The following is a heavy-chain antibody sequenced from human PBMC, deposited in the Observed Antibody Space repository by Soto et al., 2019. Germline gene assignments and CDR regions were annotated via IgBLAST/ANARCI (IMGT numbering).Heavy chain of an antibody. Sequence: GGSLRLSCAAPGFTFSSYAMSWVRQAPGKGLEWVSAISGSGGSTYYADSVKGRFTISRDNTKNTLYLQMNSLRAEDTAVYYCAKITGIAAAGDAFDIWGQGTMVTVSS. CDR1: GFTFSSYA. CDR3: AKITGIAAAGDAFDI. D-gene: IGHD6-13*01. J-gene: IGHJ3*02. V-gene: IGHV3-23*01. CDR2: ISGSGGST.